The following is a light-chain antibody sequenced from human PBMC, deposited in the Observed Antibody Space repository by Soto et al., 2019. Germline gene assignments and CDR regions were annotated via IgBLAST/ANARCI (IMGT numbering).Light chain of an antibody. V-gene: IGKV1-39*01. CDR2: AAS. CDR3: QQSYSTPPG. Sequence: DIQMTQSPSSLSASVGDRVTITCRASQSISSYLNWYQQKPGKAPKLLIYAASSLQSGVPSRFSGCGSGTDFTLTISSLQPEDFATYYCQQSYSTPPGFGQGTKVEIK. CDR1: QSISSY. J-gene: IGKJ1*01.